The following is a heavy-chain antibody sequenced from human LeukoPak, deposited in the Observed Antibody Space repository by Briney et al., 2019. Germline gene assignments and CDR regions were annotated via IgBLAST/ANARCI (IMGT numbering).Heavy chain of an antibody. CDR3: ARDRKPRYDYVWGSYRAIDY. CDR1: GFTFSSYA. D-gene: IGHD3-16*02. V-gene: IGHV3-23*01. Sequence: GGSLRLSCAASGFTFSSYAMSWVRQAPGKGLEWVSAISGSGGSTYYADSVKGRFTISRDNSKNTLYLQMNSLRAEDTAVYYCARDRKPRYDYVWGSYRAIDYWGQGTLVTVSS. J-gene: IGHJ4*02. CDR2: ISGSGGST.